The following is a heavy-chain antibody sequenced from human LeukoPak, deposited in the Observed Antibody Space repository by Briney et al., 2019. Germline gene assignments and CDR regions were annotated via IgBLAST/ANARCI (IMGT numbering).Heavy chain of an antibody. J-gene: IGHJ5*02. Sequence: PLASVKVSCKASGYTFTGYYMHWVRQAPGQGLEWMGWINPNSGGTNYAQKFQGRVTMTRDTSISTACMELSRLRSDDTAVYYCARAWGTMVRGRPPFRNWFDPWGQGTLVTVSS. V-gene: IGHV1-2*02. CDR1: GYTFTGYY. CDR2: INPNSGGT. D-gene: IGHD3-10*01. CDR3: ARAWGTMVRGRPPFRNWFDP.